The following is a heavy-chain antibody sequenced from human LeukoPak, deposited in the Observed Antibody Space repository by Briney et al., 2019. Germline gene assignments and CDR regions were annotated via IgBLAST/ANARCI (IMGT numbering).Heavy chain of an antibody. V-gene: IGHV3-33*01. CDR2: IWYDGSNK. J-gene: IGHJ4*02. D-gene: IGHD6-19*01. CDR1: GFTFSSYG. Sequence: GGSLRLSCAASGFTFSSYGMHWVRQAPGKGLEWVAVIWYDGSNKYYAGSVKGRFTISRDNSKNTLYLQMNSLTDEDTAVYYYARDSQGAVAGTSMGDYWGQGTLVTVSS. CDR3: ARDSQGAVAGTSMGDY.